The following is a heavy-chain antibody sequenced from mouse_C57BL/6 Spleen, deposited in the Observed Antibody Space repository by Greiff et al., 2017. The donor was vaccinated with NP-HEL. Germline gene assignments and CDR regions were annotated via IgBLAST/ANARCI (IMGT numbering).Heavy chain of an antibody. CDR3: ARRELGRNFDY. Sequence: VQLQQSGAELVMPGASVKLSCKASGYTFTSYWMHWVKQRPGQGLEWIGEIDPSDSYTNYNQKFKGKSTLTVDKSSSTAYMQLSSLTSEDSAVYYCARRELGRNFDYWGQGTTLTVSS. J-gene: IGHJ2*01. CDR2: IDPSDSYT. V-gene: IGHV1-69*01. D-gene: IGHD4-1*01. CDR1: GYTFTSYW.